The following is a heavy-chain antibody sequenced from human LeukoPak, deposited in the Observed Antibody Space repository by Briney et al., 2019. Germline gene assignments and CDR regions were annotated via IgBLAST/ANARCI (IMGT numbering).Heavy chain of an antibody. CDR2: ISSSSSYT. CDR3: ARGRARGVAAPFDY. CDR1: AFTFSDYY. Sequence: WGSLRLSCAASAFTFSDYYMSWIRQAPGKGLEWVSYISSSSSYTNYVDSVKGRFTISRDNAKNSLSLQMNSLRADDTAVYYCARGRARGVAAPFDYCGHRDLFSASS. D-gene: IGHD3-10*01. J-gene: IGHJ4*01. V-gene: IGHV3-11*05.